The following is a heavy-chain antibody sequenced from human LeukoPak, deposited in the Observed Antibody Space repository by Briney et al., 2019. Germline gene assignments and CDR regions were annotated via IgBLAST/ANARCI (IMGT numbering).Heavy chain of an antibody. D-gene: IGHD3-3*01. CDR1: GWSFSGYY. CDR2: INHSGST. J-gene: IGHJ4*02. V-gene: IGHV4-34*01. CDR3: ARGLNYDFWSGYYSGIPFDY. Sequence: SETLSLTCAVYGWSFSGYYWSWIRQPPGKGLEWIGEINHSGSTNYNPSLKSRVTISVDTSKNQFSLKLSSVTAADTAVYYCARGLNYDFWSGYYSGIPFDYWGQGTLVTVSS.